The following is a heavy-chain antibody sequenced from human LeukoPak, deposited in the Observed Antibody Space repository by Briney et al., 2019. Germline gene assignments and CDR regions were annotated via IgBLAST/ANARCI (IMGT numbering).Heavy chain of an antibody. CDR3: ARDRGDYGGNSCVDY. D-gene: IGHD4-23*01. Sequence: GGSLRLSCAASGFTFSSYGMHWVRQAPGKGLEWVAVIWYDGSNKYYADSVKGRFTISRDNSKNTLYLQMNSLRAEDTAVYYCARDRGDYGGNSCVDYWGQGTLVTVSS. V-gene: IGHV3-33*01. J-gene: IGHJ4*02. CDR2: IWYDGSNK. CDR1: GFTFSSYG.